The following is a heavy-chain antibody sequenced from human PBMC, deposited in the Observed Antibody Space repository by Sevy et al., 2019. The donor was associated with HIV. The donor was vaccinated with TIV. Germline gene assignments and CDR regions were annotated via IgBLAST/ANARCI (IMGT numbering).Heavy chain of an antibody. Sequence: SETLSLTCAVYGGSFSGYYWSWIRQPPGKGLEWIGEINHSGSTNYNPSLTSRVTISVDTSKNQFSLQLSSVTAADTAVYYCAREGYYGSGSYSWGQGTLVTVSS. V-gene: IGHV4-34*01. J-gene: IGHJ4*02. D-gene: IGHD3-10*01. CDR1: GGSFSGYY. CDR2: INHSGST. CDR3: AREGYYGSGSYS.